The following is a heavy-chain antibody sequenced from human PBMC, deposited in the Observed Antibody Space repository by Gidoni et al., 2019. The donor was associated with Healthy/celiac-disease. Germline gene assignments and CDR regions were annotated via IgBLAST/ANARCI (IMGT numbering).Heavy chain of an antibody. Sequence: EVQLVESGGGLVQPGGSLSFSCAASGFTVSSHYMSWVRQAPGKGLECVSVIYSGGSTYYSDSVKGRFTISRDNSKNTVYLQMNSLRAEDSAVYYCASLLGGYWGDYWGQGTMVTVSS. J-gene: IGHJ4*02. V-gene: IGHV3-66*02. D-gene: IGHD2-15*01. CDR2: IYSGGST. CDR3: ASLLGGYWGDY. CDR1: GFTVSSHY.